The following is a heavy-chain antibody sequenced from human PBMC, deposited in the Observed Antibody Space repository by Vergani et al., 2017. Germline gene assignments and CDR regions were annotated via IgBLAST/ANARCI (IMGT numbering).Heavy chain of an antibody. J-gene: IGHJ4*02. D-gene: IGHD3-22*01. CDR3: ARGRYYYDSSGYYAYYFDY. Sequence: EVQLVPSGAEVKKPGESLKISCKGSGYSFTSYWIGWVRQMPGKGLEWMGIIYPGDSDTRYSPSFQGQVTISADKSISTAYLQWSSLKASDTAMYYCARGRYYYDSSGYYAYYFDYWGQGTLVTVSS. CDR1: GYSFTSYW. CDR2: IYPGDSDT. V-gene: IGHV5-51*03.